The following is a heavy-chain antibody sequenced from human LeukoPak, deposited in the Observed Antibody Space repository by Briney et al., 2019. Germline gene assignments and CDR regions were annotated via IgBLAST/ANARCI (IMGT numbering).Heavy chain of an antibody. J-gene: IGHJ4*02. Sequence: PSETLSLTCTVSGGSISSGDNYWSWIRQAPGKGLEWIGNIYYSGSTYHNPSLKSRVIILVDTSKNHFSLKLSSVTAADTAVYYCARAAGSGYDPRGPFDYWGQGTLVTVSS. CDR2: IYYSGST. CDR3: ARAAGSGYDPRGPFDY. CDR1: GGSISSGDNY. V-gene: IGHV4-30-4*01. D-gene: IGHD5-12*01.